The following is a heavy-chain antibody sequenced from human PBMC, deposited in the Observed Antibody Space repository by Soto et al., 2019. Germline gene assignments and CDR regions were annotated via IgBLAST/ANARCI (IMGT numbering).Heavy chain of an antibody. D-gene: IGHD6-13*01. V-gene: IGHV3-23*01. J-gene: IGHJ4*02. CDR2: MSGSGGST. CDR1: GFTFSRNA. CDR3: AKGYREYSSSWFDY. Sequence: PGGSLRLSCAASGFTFSRNAMSWVRQAPGKGLEWVSVMSGSGGSTYYADSVTGRFTISRDNSKNTLYLQMNSLRVEDTAVYYCAKGYREYSSSWFDYWGQGTLVTVSS.